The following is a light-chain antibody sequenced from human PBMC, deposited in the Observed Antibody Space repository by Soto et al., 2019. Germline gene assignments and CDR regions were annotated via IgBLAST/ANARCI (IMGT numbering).Light chain of an antibody. J-gene: IGLJ1*01. CDR3: GAWDGGLSAFV. CDR1: SSNIGNSF. CDR2: DNN. V-gene: IGLV1-51*01. Sequence: QSALTQPPSVSAAPGRTVTISCSGSSSNIGNSFVSWYQTLPGTAPRLLIYDNNERPSGIPDRFSGSKSGTSATLGITGLQTGDEADYYCGAWDGGLSAFVFGTGTKVPVL.